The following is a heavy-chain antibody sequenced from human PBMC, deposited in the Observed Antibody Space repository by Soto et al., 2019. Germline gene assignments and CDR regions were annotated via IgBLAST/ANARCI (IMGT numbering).Heavy chain of an antibody. CDR3: ARDRCSSTSCYLPYNWFDP. V-gene: IGHV4-31*03. CDR2: IYYSGST. CDR1: GGSISSGGYY. D-gene: IGHD2-2*01. J-gene: IGHJ5*02. Sequence: SETLSLTCTVSGGSISSGGYYWSWSRQHPGKGVGWIGYIYYSGSTYYNPSLMSRVTISVDTSKNQFSLKLSSVTAADTAVYYCARDRCSSTSCYLPYNWFDPWGQGTLVTVSS.